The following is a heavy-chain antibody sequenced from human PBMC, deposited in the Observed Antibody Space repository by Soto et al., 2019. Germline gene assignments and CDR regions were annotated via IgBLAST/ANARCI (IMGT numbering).Heavy chain of an antibody. CDR1: GFPFSTSN. D-gene: IGHD3-16*01. CDR3: ARGVLPISSTSWFDP. J-gene: IGHJ5*02. CDR2: ISRSSTYI. Sequence: EMQLVESGGGLVNPGGSLRLSCVVSGFPFSTSNMNWVRQAPGKGLEWVSFISRSSTYIYYADSVKGRFTISRDDAENSLFLQMNSLRAEDTAVYYCARGVLPISSTSWFDPWGQGTLVTVSS. V-gene: IGHV3-21*01.